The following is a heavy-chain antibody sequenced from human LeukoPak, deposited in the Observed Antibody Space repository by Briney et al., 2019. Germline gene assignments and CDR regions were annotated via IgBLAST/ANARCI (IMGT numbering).Heavy chain of an antibody. J-gene: IGHJ4*02. Sequence: GGSLRLSCAASGFTFGSYEMNWVRQAPGKGLEWVSYISSSGSTIYYADSVKGRFTISRDNAKNSLYLQMNSLRAEDTAVYYCARGSVDTAMAGDYWGQGTLVTVSS. V-gene: IGHV3-48*03. CDR1: GFTFGSYE. CDR3: ARGSVDTAMAGDY. D-gene: IGHD5-18*01. CDR2: ISSSGSTI.